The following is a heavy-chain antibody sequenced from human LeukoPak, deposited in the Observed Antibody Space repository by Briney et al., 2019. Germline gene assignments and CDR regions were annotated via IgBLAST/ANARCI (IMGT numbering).Heavy chain of an antibody. V-gene: IGHV3-73*01. CDR3: TTSYSGNSWYDWFGP. Sequence: PWGSLRPSCAASGFTFSGSSIQWVRQASGKGLEWVGLIRTKANSYATAYAASVTGRFTISRDDSKDTTYLQMNSLKTEDTALYFCTTSYSGNSWYDWFGPWGQGTLVTVSS. CDR1: GFTFSGSS. D-gene: IGHD6-13*01. CDR2: IRTKANSYAT. J-gene: IGHJ5*02.